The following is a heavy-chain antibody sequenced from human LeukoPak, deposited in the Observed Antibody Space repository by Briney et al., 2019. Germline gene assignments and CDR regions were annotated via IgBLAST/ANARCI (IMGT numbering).Heavy chain of an antibody. J-gene: IGHJ5*02. V-gene: IGHV3-30-3*01. CDR1: GFTFSSYA. CDR3: ARDNYYDSSGYSGWFDP. Sequence: PGRSLRLSCAASGFTFSSYAMHWVRQAPGKGLEWVAVISYDGSNKYYADSVKGRFTISRDNSKNTLYLQMNSLRAEDTAVYYCARDNYYDSSGYSGWFDPWGQGTLVTVSS. D-gene: IGHD3-22*01. CDR2: ISYDGSNK.